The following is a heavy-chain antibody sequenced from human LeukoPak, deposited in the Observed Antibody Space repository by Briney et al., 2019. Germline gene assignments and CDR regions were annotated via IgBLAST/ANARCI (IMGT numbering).Heavy chain of an antibody. V-gene: IGHV4-39*07. CDR3: ARATVTTYFTYYYYMDV. J-gene: IGHJ6*03. CDR2: INHSGST. CDR1: GGSISSNSYY. D-gene: IGHD4-17*01. Sequence: SETLSLTCAVSGGSISSNSYYWGWIRQPPGKGLEWIGEINHSGSTNYNPSLKSRVTISVDTSKNQFSLKLSSVTAADTAVYYCARATVTTYFTYYYYMDVWGKGTTVTVSS.